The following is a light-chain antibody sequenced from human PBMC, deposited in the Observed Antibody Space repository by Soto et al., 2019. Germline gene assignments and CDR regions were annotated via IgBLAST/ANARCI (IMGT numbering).Light chain of an antibody. Sequence: QSVLTQPPSVSGAPRQRVTISFTGSSSNIGAGYDVHWYQQLPGTAPKLFIYGNSNRPSGVPDRFSGSKSGTSASLAITGLQAEDEADYYCQSYDSSLSGYVVFGGGTKLTLL. V-gene: IGLV1-40*01. CDR1: SSNIGAGYD. CDR3: QSYDSSLSGYVV. J-gene: IGLJ2*01. CDR2: GNS.